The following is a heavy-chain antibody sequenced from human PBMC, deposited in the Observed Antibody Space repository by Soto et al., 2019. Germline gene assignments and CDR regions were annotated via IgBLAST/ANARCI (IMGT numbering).Heavy chain of an antibody. D-gene: IGHD3-22*01. J-gene: IGHJ3*02. CDR2: IYHSGST. Sequence: PSDPLSLTCAVFGGSISSGGYSWSWFRQPPGKGLEWIGYIYHSGSTYYNPSLKSRVTISVDRSKNQFSLKLSSVTAADTAVYYCARGVIDYDSSGYSNGAFDSWGQGTMVTVSS. CDR1: GGSISSGGYS. CDR3: ARGVIDYDSSGYSNGAFDS. V-gene: IGHV4-30-2*01.